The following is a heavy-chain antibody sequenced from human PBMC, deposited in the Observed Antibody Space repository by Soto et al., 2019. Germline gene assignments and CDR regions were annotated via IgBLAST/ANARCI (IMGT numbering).Heavy chain of an antibody. CDR1: GYSISSGYY. CDR3: ARGVYYGSGTYSQYFDS. V-gene: IGHV4-38-2*01. D-gene: IGHD3-10*01. Sequence: PETLSLTCAVSGYSISSGYYWGWIRQPPGKGLEWIGTIYHSGSTYYNPSLKSRVTISVDTSQNQFSLKMGSVTAADTAVYYCARGVYYGSGTYSQYFDSWGQGTLVTVSS. J-gene: IGHJ4*02. CDR2: IYHSGST.